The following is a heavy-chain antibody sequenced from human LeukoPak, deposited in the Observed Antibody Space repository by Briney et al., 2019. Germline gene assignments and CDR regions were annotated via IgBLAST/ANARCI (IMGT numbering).Heavy chain of an antibody. CDR3: ARGGCHHGFDI. Sequence: GGSLSLSCAASGFTFNSYWFHWVRQATGKGLVWVSRINSDGSDTIYADSVKGRFTISRDNAKSTVYLKIDSLKAEDTAVACCARGGCHHGFDIWGQGTLVTVSS. CDR1: GFTFNSYW. D-gene: IGHD5-12*01. V-gene: IGHV3-74*01. CDR2: INSDGSDT. J-gene: IGHJ3*02.